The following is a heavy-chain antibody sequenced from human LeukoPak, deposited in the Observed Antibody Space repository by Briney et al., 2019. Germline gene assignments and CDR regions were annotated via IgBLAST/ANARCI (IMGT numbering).Heavy chain of an antibody. J-gene: IGHJ4*02. CDR1: GFTFSSYE. V-gene: IGHV3-48*03. CDR3: AKDIVGGGVDY. D-gene: IGHD2-8*02. CDR2: ISSSGSTI. Sequence: GGSLRLSCAASGFTFSSYEMNWVRQAPGKGLEWVSYISSSGSTIYYADSVKGRFTISRDNAKNSLYLQMNSLRAEDTAVYYCAKDIVGGGVDYWGQGTLVIVSS.